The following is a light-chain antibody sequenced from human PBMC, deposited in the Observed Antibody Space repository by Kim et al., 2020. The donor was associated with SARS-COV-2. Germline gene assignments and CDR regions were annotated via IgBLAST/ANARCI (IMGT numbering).Light chain of an antibody. CDR1: RSVNSP. CDR3: QQYRHWPPYS. Sequence: VSLGDAATLSCRASRSVNSPLAWYQQRRGQPPRLLIHGASNRATDVPPRFSGSGSGTEFTLTISGLQSEDFATYYCQQYRHWPPYSFGQGTKLEI. CDR2: GAS. V-gene: IGKV3-15*01. J-gene: IGKJ2*01.